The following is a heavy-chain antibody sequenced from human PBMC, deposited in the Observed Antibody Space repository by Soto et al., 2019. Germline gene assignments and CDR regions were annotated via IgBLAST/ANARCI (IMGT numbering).Heavy chain of an antibody. CDR3: AREGILGLLDAYEL. D-gene: IGHD3-3*01. V-gene: IGHV1-18*04. Sequence: QAQLVQSGAEVKKPGASVKVSCKASVFTSSGISWVRQAPGQRLEWMGWISTHNGNTNYAQKFQGRVIMTMDTSTTTVYIELSSLRPDVTAVYLCAREGILGLLDAYELWGQGTMVTVS. CDR1: VFTSSG. J-gene: IGHJ3*01. CDR2: ISTHNGNT.